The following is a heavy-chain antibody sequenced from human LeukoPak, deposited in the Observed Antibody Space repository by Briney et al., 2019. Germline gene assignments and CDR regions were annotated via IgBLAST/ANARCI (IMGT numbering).Heavy chain of an antibody. Sequence: ASVKVSCKASGYTFTGYYMHWVRQAPGQGLEWMGWINPNSGGTNYAQTFQGRVTMTRDTSISTAYMELSRLRSDDTAVYYCARGGGSGSYQNRDYWGQGTLVTVSS. D-gene: IGHD3-10*01. CDR1: GYTFTGYY. J-gene: IGHJ4*02. CDR3: ARGGGSGSYQNRDY. V-gene: IGHV1-2*02. CDR2: INPNSGGT.